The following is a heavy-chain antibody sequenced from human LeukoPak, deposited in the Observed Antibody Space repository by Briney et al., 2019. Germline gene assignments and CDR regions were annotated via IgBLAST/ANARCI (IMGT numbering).Heavy chain of an antibody. J-gene: IGHJ4*02. V-gene: IGHV3-9*01. Sequence: PGGSLRLSCAASGFTFSSYEMNWVRQAPGKGLEWVSGISWNSGSIGYADSVKGRFTISRDNAKNSLYLQMNSLRAEDTALYYCAKEREPIAAAGRSLDYWGQGTLVTVSS. CDR2: ISWNSGSI. CDR3: AKEREPIAAAGRSLDY. CDR1: GFTFSSYE. D-gene: IGHD6-13*01.